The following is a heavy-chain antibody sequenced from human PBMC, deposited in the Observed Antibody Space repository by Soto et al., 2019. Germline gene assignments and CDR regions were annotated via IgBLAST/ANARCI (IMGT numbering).Heavy chain of an antibody. J-gene: IGHJ4*02. CDR1: GGTFNTYA. CDR2: ISPMFGAA. Sequence: QVQLVQSGAEMKKPGSSVKVSCQSSGGTFNTYAMNWVRQAPGQGPEWMGDISPMFGAANYATKFQGRVTTTADASTGTSYMQLSSLTSEDTAVYFCAREVQGHTPAFVYWGQGTLVTVSS. V-gene: IGHV1-69*19. CDR3: AREVQGHTPAFVY.